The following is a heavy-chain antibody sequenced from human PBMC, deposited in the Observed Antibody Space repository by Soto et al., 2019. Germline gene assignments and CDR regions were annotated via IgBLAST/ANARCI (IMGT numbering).Heavy chain of an antibody. CDR2: ISGPGGST. CDR1: GFTFSTYP. D-gene: IGHD1-26*01. CDR3: VKRPLKFSGSYFDY. V-gene: IGHV3-23*01. J-gene: IGHJ4*02. Sequence: EVQLLDSGGGLVQPGGSLRLSCAASGFTFSTYPMSWVRQAPGKGLEWDSDISGPGGSTYYADSVRGRFSISRDNSKNTVYLQMNSLRDEDTAIYYCVKRPLKFSGSYFDYWGQGTLVTVSS.